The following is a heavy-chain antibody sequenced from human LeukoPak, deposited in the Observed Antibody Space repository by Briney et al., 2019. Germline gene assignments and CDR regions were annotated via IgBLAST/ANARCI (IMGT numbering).Heavy chain of an antibody. Sequence: GGSLRLSCAASGFTFSSYAMSWVRQAPGKELEWVSTISGSGGSTYYADSVKGRFTISRDNSRNTLYLQMNSLRADDTAVYYCAKGRGSSSGMFDYWGQGTLVTVSS. J-gene: IGHJ4*02. CDR3: AKGRGSSSGMFDY. V-gene: IGHV3-23*01. CDR2: ISGSGGST. D-gene: IGHD6-6*01. CDR1: GFTFSSYA.